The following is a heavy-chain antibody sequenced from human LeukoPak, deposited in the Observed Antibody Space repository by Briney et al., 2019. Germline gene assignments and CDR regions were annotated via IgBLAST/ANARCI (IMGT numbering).Heavy chain of an antibody. J-gene: IGHJ4*02. V-gene: IGHV4-59*01. CDR3: ARGGWNKFDY. D-gene: IGHD3-22*01. CDR2: IFYSGTT. CDR1: GGSISSYY. Sequence: SETLSLTCTVSGGSISSYYWSWIRQPPGKGLEWIGFIFYSGTTNYNPSLKSRVAISVDTSKNQFSLKLSSVTAADTAVYYCARGGWNKFDYWGQGTLVTVSS.